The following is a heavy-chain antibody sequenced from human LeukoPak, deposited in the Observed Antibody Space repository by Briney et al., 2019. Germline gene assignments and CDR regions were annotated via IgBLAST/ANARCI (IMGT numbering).Heavy chain of an antibody. V-gene: IGHV3-43*01. CDR2: IDWDGGII. CDR3: AKASFVGTTSFLDS. D-gene: IGHD1-26*01. Sequence: TGGSLRLSCAASGFTFEDFSMHWVRQVPGKGLEWICLIDWDGGIIYYADSVKGRFTVSRDNSKRSLYLHLSSLTPEDTAFYYCAKASFVGTTSFLDSWGQGTLVTVSS. J-gene: IGHJ4*02. CDR1: GFTFEDFS.